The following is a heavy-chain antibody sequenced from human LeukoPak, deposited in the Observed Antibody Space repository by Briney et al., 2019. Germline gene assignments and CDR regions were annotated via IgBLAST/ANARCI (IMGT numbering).Heavy chain of an antibody. Sequence: PGGSLRLPCSASGFTFSSRWMSWVRQAPGKGLEWVANIKEDGSQKYYADSVKGRFTISRDNAKNSLYLQLNSLRAEDTAMYYCAGDRGYLQFDYWGQGTLVTVSS. CDR2: IKEDGSQK. J-gene: IGHJ4*02. CDR3: AGDRGYLQFDY. D-gene: IGHD3-10*01. V-gene: IGHV3-7*03. CDR1: GFTFSSRW.